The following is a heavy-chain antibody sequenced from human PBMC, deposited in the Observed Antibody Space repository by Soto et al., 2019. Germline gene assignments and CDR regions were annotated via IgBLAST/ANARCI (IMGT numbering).Heavy chain of an antibody. CDR3: ARDEDSGSYYGY. CDR2: INAGNGDT. J-gene: IGHJ4*02. CDR1: GYTFPSYV. Sequence: QVPLVQSGAEVKKPGASVKVSCKASGYTFPSYVIHWVRQAPGQRLEWMGRINAGNGDTKYSQKFQGRVTITRDTSASTAYMELSSLRSEDTAVYYCARDEDSGSYYGYWGQGTLVTVSS. V-gene: IGHV1-3*01. D-gene: IGHD1-26*01.